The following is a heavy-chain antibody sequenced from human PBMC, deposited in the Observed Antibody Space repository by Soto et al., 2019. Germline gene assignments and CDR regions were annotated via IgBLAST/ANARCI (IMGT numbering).Heavy chain of an antibody. CDR1: GFTVTSYS. D-gene: IGHD6-6*01. J-gene: IGHJ6*02. V-gene: IGHV3-21*01. CDR2: ITSSSSYI. Sequence: LRRSCAASGFTVTSYSMNWVRQAPGKGLEWVSCITSSSSYIYYADSVKGRFTISRDNAKNSLYLQMNSLRAEDTAVYYCARDEEARPYFYGMEVWGQGTTVTVSS. CDR3: ARDEEARPYFYGMEV.